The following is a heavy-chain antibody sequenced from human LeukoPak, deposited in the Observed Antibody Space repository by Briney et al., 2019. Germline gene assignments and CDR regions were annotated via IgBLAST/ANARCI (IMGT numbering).Heavy chain of an antibody. CDR2: MNPNSGNT. J-gene: IGHJ4*02. CDR1: GYTFTNYD. D-gene: IGHD3-10*01. Sequence: ASVKVSCKASGYTFTNYDINWVRQATGQGLERMGWMNPNSGNTGYAQRFQGRVTMTRDTSTGTAYMDLSSLTSEDTAVYYCARNPAASGSFEYWGQGTLVTVSS. V-gene: IGHV1-8*01. CDR3: ARNPAASGSFEY.